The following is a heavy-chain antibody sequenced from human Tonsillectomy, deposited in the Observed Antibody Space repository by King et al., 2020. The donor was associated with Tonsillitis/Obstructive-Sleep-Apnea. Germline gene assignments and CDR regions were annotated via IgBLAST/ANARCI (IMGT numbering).Heavy chain of an antibody. D-gene: IGHD3-16*01. CDR1: GGSISSYY. CDR2: IDYSGST. Sequence: VQLQESGPGLVKPSETLSLICTVSGGSISSYYWSWIRQPPGKGLEWIGYIDYSGSTKYNPSLKSRVTISVDTSKHQFSLKLSSVTAADTAVYYCAREGDAVDAFDIWGQGAMVTVSS. V-gene: IGHV4-59*01. CDR3: AREGDAVDAFDI. J-gene: IGHJ3*02.